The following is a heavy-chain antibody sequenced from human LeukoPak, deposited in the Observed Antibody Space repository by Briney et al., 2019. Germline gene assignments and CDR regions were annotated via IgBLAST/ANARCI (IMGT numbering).Heavy chain of an antibody. Sequence: GGSLRLSCAASGFTFSSYAMSCVRQAPGKGLEWVSAISGSGGSTYYADSVKGRFTISRDNSKNTLYLQMNSLRAEDTAVYYCAKETPDIVVVPAAIFALWGQGTLVTVSS. CDR2: ISGSGGST. D-gene: IGHD2-2*02. CDR1: GFTFSSYA. J-gene: IGHJ5*02. V-gene: IGHV3-23*01. CDR3: AKETPDIVVVPAAIFAL.